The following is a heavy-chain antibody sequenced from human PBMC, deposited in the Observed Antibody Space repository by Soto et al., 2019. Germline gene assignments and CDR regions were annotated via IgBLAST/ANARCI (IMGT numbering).Heavy chain of an antibody. D-gene: IGHD3-22*01. V-gene: IGHV4-4*07. CDR1: GGSISSYY. CDR3: ARGGGYYYKGAGNDY. Sequence: LSLTCTVSGGSISSYYWSWIRQPAGEGLEWIGRIYTSGSTNYNPSLKSRVTMSVDTSKNQFSLKLSSVTAADTAVYYCARGGGYYYKGAGNDYWGQGTLVTVSS. CDR2: IYTSGST. J-gene: IGHJ4*02.